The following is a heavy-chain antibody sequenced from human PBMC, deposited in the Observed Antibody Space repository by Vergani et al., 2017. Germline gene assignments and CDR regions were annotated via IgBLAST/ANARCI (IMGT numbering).Heavy chain of an antibody. CDR2: FDAEHGEV. D-gene: IGHD3-22*01. CDR1: GDSLTELT. CDR3: AMGTDYYDSSGYYLDY. Sequence: QVQLVQSGSEVRKPGASVKISCQVSGDSLTELTIHWVRQAPGKGLEWMGGFDAEHGEVTFAHHIQGRVTKTEDRSTDTAYMELRSLRPEETALYYCAMGTDYYDSSGYYLDYWGQGTLVTVSS. V-gene: IGHV1-24*01. J-gene: IGHJ4*02.